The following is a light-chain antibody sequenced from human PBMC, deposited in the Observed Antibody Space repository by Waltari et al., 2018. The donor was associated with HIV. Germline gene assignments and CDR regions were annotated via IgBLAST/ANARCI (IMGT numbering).Light chain of an antibody. Sequence: DIVMTQSPDSLAVSLGERATINCKSSQSVLYSSNNKNYLTWYQQKPGQPPKLLLYWASTRESGVPDRFSGSGSGTDFTLTSSSLQAEDVAVYYCQQYYSSPWTFGQGTKVEI. CDR1: QSVLYSSNNKNY. J-gene: IGKJ1*01. V-gene: IGKV4-1*01. CDR2: WAS. CDR3: QQYYSSPWT.